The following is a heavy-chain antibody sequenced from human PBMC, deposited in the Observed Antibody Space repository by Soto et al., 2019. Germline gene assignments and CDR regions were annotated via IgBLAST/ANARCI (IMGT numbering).Heavy chain of an antibody. D-gene: IGHD6-6*01. Sequence: GGSLRLSCAASGFTFSSYGMHWVRQAPGKGLEWVAVISYDGSNKYYADSVKGRFTISRDNSKNTLYLQMNSLRAEDTAVYYCAKDSIAGRPDYNYGMDVWGQGTTVTVSS. CDR1: GFTFSSYG. CDR3: AKDSIAGRPDYNYGMDV. CDR2: ISYDGSNK. V-gene: IGHV3-30*18. J-gene: IGHJ6*02.